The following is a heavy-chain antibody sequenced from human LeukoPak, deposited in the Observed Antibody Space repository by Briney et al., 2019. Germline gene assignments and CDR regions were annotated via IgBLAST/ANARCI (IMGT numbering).Heavy chain of an antibody. CDR3: ARRRDYMDV. V-gene: IGHV4-59*08. CDR1: GGSISSYY. CDR2: IYYSGST. J-gene: IGHJ6*03. Sequence: SETLSLTCTVSGGSISSYYWSWIQQPPGKGLEWIGYIYYSGSTNYNPSLKSRVTISVDTSKNQFSLKLSSVTAADTAVYYCARRRDYMDVWGKGTTVTVSS.